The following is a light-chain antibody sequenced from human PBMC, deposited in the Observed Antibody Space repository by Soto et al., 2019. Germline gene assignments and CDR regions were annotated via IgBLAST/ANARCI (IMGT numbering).Light chain of an antibody. V-gene: IGKV3-11*01. J-gene: IGKJ2*01. Sequence: EIVLTQSPATLSLSPGERATLSCRASQSVSSYLAWYQQNPGQAPRLLIYDASNRATGIPARFSGSGSGTDFTLTISSLEPEDFAVYYCQQRSIWPPYTFGQGTKLEIK. CDR3: QQRSIWPPYT. CDR1: QSVSSY. CDR2: DAS.